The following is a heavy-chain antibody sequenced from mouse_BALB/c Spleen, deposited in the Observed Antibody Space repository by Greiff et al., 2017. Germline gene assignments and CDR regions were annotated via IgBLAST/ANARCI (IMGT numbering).Heavy chain of an antibody. D-gene: IGHD2-2*01. CDR1: GYTFSSYW. Sequence: QVQLQQSGAELMKPGASVKISCKATGYTFSSYWIEWVKQRPGHGLEWIGEILPGSGSTNYNEKFKGKATFTADTSSNTAYMQLSSLTSEDSAVYYCARGWGYDRFAYWGQGTLVTVSA. CDR3: ARGWGYDRFAY. CDR2: ILPGSGST. V-gene: IGHV1-9*01. J-gene: IGHJ3*01.